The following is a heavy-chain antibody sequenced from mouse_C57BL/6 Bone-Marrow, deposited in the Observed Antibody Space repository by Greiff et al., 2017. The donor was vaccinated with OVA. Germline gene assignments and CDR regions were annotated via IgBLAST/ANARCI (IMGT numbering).Heavy chain of an antibody. J-gene: IGHJ4*01. CDR2: ISSGGSYT. Sequence: VQLVESGGDLVKPGGSLKLSCAASGFTFSSYGMSWVRQTPDKRLEWVATISSGGSYTYYPDSVKGRFTISRDNAKNTLYLQMSSLKSEDTAMYYCARHKALYYGSSYGYAMDYWGQGTSVTVSS. V-gene: IGHV5-6*01. CDR3: ARHKALYYGSSYGYAMDY. D-gene: IGHD1-1*01. CDR1: GFTFSSYG.